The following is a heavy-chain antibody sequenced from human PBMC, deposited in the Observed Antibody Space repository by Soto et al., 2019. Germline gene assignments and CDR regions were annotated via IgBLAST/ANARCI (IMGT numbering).Heavy chain of an antibody. J-gene: IGHJ3*02. D-gene: IGHD6-13*01. Sequence: QVQLQESGPGLVKPSETLSLTCTVSGGSISSYYWSWIRQPPGKGLEWIGYIYYSGSTNYNPSLKSRVTISVDTSKNQFTLKLSSGTAADTAVYYCAREGVNGAFDIWGQGTMVTVSS. CDR3: AREGVNGAFDI. CDR2: IYYSGST. V-gene: IGHV4-59*01. CDR1: GGSISSYY.